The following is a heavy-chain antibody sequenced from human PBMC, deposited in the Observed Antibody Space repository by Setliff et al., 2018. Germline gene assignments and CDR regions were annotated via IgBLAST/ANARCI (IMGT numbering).Heavy chain of an antibody. CDR3: ARSRTGEYSSGWLNWFDP. Sequence: GGSLRLSCAASGFTFSSYAMSWVRQAPGKGLEWVSAISSNGGSTYYANSVKGRFTISRDNSKNTLYLQMGSLRAEDMAVYYCARSRTGEYSSGWLNWFDPWGQGTLVTVSS. V-gene: IGHV3-64*01. J-gene: IGHJ5*02. CDR1: GFTFSSYA. CDR2: ISSNGGST. D-gene: IGHD6-19*01.